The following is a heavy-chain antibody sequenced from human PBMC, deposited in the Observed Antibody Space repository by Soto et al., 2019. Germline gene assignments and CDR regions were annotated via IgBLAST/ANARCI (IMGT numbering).Heavy chain of an antibody. CDR3: ANDGGTQWGYDY. CDR1: GFTFSSYA. CDR2: ISSDGGST. J-gene: IGHJ4*02. D-gene: IGHD1-1*01. Sequence: PGGSLRLSCAASGFTFSSYAMSWVRQAPGKGLEWVSGISSDGGSTYHADSVKGRFTISRDNSKNTLYLLMNSLRAEDTAVYYCANDGGTQWGYDYWGQGTLVTVSS. V-gene: IGHV3-23*01.